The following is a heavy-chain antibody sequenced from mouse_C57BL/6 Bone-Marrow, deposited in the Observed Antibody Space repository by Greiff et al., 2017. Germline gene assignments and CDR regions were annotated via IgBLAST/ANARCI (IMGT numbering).Heavy chain of an antibody. Sequence: EVQLQQSGAELVKPGASVKLSCTASGFNIKDYYMHWVKQRTEQGLEWIGRIDPEDGETKDAPKFQGKATITADTSSNTAYLQLSSLTSEDTAVYYCASYYYGSSYDEDWGQGTTLTVSS. D-gene: IGHD1-1*01. CDR3: ASYYYGSSYDED. J-gene: IGHJ2*01. V-gene: IGHV14-2*01. CDR2: IDPEDGET. CDR1: GFNIKDYY.